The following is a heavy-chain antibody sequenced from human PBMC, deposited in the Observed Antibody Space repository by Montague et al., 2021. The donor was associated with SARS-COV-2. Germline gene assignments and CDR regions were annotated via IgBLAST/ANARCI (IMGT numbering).Heavy chain of an antibody. J-gene: IGHJ5*02. V-gene: IGHV4-59*01. CDR3: ARELQYNWFDP. Sequence: SETLSLTCTVSGGSIDSYNWIWLRQPPGKGLEWIGYIYYRGTTNYNPSLESRVTMSVDTSKNQFSLNLSSVTAADTAMYYCARELQYNWFDPWGQGTLVTVSS. CDR2: IYYRGTT. D-gene: IGHD2-21*02. CDR1: GGSIDSYN.